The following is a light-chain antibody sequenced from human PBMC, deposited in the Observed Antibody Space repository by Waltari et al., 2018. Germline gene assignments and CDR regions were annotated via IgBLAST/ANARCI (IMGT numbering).Light chain of an antibody. CDR2: DVT. CDR1: SPDVRSYNY. J-gene: IGLJ2*01. CDR3: NSHSTTTPVV. Sequence: QSALTQPASVSGSPGQSLTISCTGTSPDVRSYNYVSWYQQYPGKAPQLIIYDVTQRPSGISTRFSGSKSGNTASLTISRLQAEDEADYFCNSHSTTTPVVFGGGTKVTVL. V-gene: IGLV2-14*03.